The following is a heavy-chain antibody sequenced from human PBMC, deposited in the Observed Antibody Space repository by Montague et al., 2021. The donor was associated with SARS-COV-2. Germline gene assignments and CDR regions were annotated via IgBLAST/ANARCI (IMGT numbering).Heavy chain of an antibody. CDR1: GGSISSSSYY. V-gene: IGHV4-39*01. CDR2: IYYSGST. Sequence: SETLSLTCTVSGGSISSSSYYWGWIRQPPGKGLEWIGSIYYSGSTYYNPSLKSRVTISVDTSKNQFSLKLSSVTAADTAVYYCARHERLWLRVYPYCFDYWGQGTLVTVSS. CDR3: ARHERLWLRVYPYCFDY. D-gene: IGHD5-12*01. J-gene: IGHJ4*02.